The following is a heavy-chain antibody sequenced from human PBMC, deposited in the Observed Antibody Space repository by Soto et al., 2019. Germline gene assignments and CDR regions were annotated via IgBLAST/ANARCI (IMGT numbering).Heavy chain of an antibody. CDR1: GGSVSSGSYN. Sequence: QVQLQESGPGLVKPSETLSLTCTVSGGSVSSGSYNWSWIRQPPGKGLEWIGYIYYSGSTNYNPSLKSRVTISVDTSKNQFSLKLSSVTAADTAVYYCARAGAVAGSDYWGQGTLVTVSS. V-gene: IGHV4-61*01. CDR2: IYYSGST. D-gene: IGHD6-19*01. CDR3: ARAGAVAGSDY. J-gene: IGHJ4*02.